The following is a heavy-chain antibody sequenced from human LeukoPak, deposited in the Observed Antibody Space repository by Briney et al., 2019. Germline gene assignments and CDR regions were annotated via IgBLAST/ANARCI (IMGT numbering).Heavy chain of an antibody. J-gene: IGHJ5*02. CDR3: ARDRVQLWLPWFDP. CDR1: GGSISSYY. CDR2: IYTSGNT. Sequence: SETLSLTCTVSGGSISSYYWSWIRQPAGKGLEWIGRIYTSGNTNYNPSLKSRVTMSVDTSKNQFSLNLSSVTAADTAVYYCARDRVQLWLPWFDPWGQGTLVIVSS. V-gene: IGHV4-4*07. D-gene: IGHD5-18*01.